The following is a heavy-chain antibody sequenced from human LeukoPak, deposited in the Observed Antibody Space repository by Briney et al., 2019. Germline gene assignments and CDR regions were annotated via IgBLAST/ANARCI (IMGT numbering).Heavy chain of an antibody. CDR1: GYTFTGYY. CDR2: INPSSGGT. CDR3: ATLRLGSQAFDI. J-gene: IGHJ3*02. Sequence: ASVKVSCKASGYTFTGYYMHWVRQAPGQGLEWMGRINPSSGGTNYAQKFQGRVTMTRDTSISTACMELSRLRSDDTAVYYCATLRLGSQAFDIWGQGTMVTVSS. D-gene: IGHD3-16*01. V-gene: IGHV1-2*06.